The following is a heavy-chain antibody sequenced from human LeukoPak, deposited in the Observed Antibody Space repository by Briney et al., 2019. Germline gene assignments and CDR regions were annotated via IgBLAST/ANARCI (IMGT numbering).Heavy chain of an antibody. J-gene: IGHJ6*03. V-gene: IGHV3-23*01. CDR1: GFTFSSYA. D-gene: IGHD6-13*01. Sequence: GGSLRLSCAASGFTFSSYAMSWVRQAPGKGLEWVSAISGSGGSTYYADSVKGRFTISRDNSKNTLYLQMNSLRAEDTAVYYCRNLGSSSWYAIYYYYCYMDVWGKGTTVTVSS. CDR3: RNLGSSSWYAIYYYYCYMDV. CDR2: ISGSGGST.